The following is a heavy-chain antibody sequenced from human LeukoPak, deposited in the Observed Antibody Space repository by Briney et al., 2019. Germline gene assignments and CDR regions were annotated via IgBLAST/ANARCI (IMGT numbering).Heavy chain of an antibody. CDR1: GFTVSSSS. J-gene: IGHJ4*02. Sequence: GGSLRLSCAASGFTVSSSSMSWVRQAPGKGLEWVSIIYSDVRTYYADSVKGRFSISRDDSENTLFLQMNSLRAEDTAVYYCVPFQCSVVRQFDSWGQGTLVTVSS. V-gene: IGHV3-66*02. CDR2: IYSDVRT. D-gene: IGHD2-15*01. CDR3: VPFQCSVVRQFDS.